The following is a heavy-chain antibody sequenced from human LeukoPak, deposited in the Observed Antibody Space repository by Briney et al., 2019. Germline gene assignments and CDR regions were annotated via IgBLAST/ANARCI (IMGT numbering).Heavy chain of an antibody. J-gene: IGHJ4*02. Sequence: GGSLRLSCAASGFTFSSYGMHWGRQAAGKGLGLVGVISYDGSNKYYADSVKGRFTISRDNSKNTLYLQMNSLRADDTAVYYCAKDREVAGDPYFDYWGQGTLVTVSS. V-gene: IGHV3-30*18. CDR1: GFTFSSYG. CDR2: ISYDGSNK. CDR3: AKDREVAGDPYFDY. D-gene: IGHD6-19*01.